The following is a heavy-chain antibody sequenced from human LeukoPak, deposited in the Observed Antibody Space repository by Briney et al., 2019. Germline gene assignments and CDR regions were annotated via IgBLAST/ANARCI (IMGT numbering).Heavy chain of an antibody. CDR3: ARGLGYSYGPPRYYYYYYMDV. D-gene: IGHD5-18*01. CDR2: ISSSGSTI. J-gene: IGHJ6*03. CDR1: GFTFSDYY. V-gene: IGHV3-11*04. Sequence: GGSLRLSCAASGFTFSDYYMSWIRQAPGKGLGWVSYISSSGSTIYYADSVKGRFTISRDNAKNSLYLQMNSLRAEDTAVYYCARGLGYSYGPPRYYYYYYMDVWGKGTTVTVSS.